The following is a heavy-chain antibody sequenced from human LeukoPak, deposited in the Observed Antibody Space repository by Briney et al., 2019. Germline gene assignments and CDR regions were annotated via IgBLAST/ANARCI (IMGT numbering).Heavy chain of an antibody. J-gene: IGHJ4*02. D-gene: IGHD1-26*01. CDR3: ARATVGATYDY. CDR1: GGSISSYY. CDR2: IYYSGST. V-gene: IGHV4-39*07. Sequence: SQTLSLTCTVSGGSISSYYWGWIRQPPGKGLEWIGSIYYSGSTYYNPSLKSRVTISVDTSKNQFSLKLSSVTAADTAVYYCARATVGATYDYWGQGTLVTVSS.